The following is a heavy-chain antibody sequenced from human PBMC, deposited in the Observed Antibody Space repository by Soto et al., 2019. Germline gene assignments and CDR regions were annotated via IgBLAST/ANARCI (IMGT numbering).Heavy chain of an antibody. V-gene: IGHV1-18*01. CDR2: ISAYNGNT. D-gene: IGHD3-22*01. J-gene: IGHJ3*02. Sequence: ASVKVSCKASGYTFTAYGLSWVRQAPGQGLEWMGWISAYNGNTNYAQKLQGRVTMTTDTSTSTAYMELRSLRSDDTAVYYCARDIPLSDYYDSSGYYYVNAFDIWGQGTMVTVSS. CDR1: GYTFTAYG. CDR3: ARDIPLSDYYDSSGYYYVNAFDI.